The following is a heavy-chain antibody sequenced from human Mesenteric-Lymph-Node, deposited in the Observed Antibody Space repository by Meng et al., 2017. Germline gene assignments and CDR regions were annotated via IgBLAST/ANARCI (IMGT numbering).Heavy chain of an antibody. V-gene: IGHV3-23*01. CDR2: ITGSGADT. CDR1: GFTFENYA. D-gene: IGHD2-8*02. J-gene: IGHJ4*02. Sequence: GESLKISCAASGFTFENYAMSWVRLAPGKRLEWASVITGSGADTYYADSVKGRFTISRDNSKSTLYLQMNSLRAEDTAVYYCAKATLSYCTGARCYPLDSWGQGTLVTVSS. CDR3: AKATLSYCTGARCYPLDS.